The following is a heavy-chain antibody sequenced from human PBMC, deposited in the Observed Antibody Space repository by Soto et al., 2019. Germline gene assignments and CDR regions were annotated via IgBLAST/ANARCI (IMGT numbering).Heavy chain of an antibody. CDR2: VYHTGAT. D-gene: IGHD2-2*01. CDR1: CDPLSYCGYY. V-gene: IGHV4-31*03. Sequence: QVQLQESGPGLVEPSQTLSLVCSVSCDPLSYCGYYWSWVRQSPGTALEWIGFVYHTGATYYHPSPESRVTIALDRSKTEFSVTLTSVTAADTATSYCAREGHSSWEWLDPWRQARLVTVSS. J-gene: IGHJ5*02. CDR3: AREGHSSWEWLDP.